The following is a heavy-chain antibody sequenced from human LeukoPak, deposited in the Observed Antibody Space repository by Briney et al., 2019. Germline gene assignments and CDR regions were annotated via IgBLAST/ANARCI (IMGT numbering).Heavy chain of an antibody. CDR2: INPNSGGT. CDR3: ARAPSVVTPPFY. Sequence: ASVKVSCKASGYTFTGYYMHWVRQAPGQGLEWMGWINPNSGGTNYAQKFQGRVTMTRDTSISTAYMELSRLRSDDTAVYYCARAPSVVTPPFYWGQGTLVTVSS. CDR1: GYTFTGYY. D-gene: IGHD4-23*01. J-gene: IGHJ4*02. V-gene: IGHV1-2*02.